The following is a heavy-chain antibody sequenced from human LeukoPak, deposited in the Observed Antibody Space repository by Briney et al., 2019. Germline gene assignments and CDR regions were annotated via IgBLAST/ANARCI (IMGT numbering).Heavy chain of an antibody. CDR1: GGSFSGYY. CDR2: INHSGST. CDR3: ARWYFDY. Sequence: SETLALTCAVYGGSFSGYYWSWIPQPPGKGLEWIGEINHSGSTNYNPSLKSRVTISVDTSKNQFSLKLSSVTAADTAVYYCARWYFDYWGQGTLVTVSS. J-gene: IGHJ4*02. V-gene: IGHV4-34*01.